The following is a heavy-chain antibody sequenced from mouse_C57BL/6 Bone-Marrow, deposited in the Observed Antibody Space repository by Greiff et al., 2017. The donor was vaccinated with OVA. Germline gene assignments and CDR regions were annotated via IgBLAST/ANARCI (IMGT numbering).Heavy chain of an antibody. V-gene: IGHV1-15*01. J-gene: IGHJ2*01. CDR3: TSSYSNYGDFDY. Sequence: QVQLQQSGAELVRPGASVTLSCKASGYTFTDYEMHWVKQTPVHGLEWIGAIDPETGGTAYNQKFKGKAILTADQSSSTAYMELRSLTSEDSAVYYCTSSYSNYGDFDYWGQGTTLTVSS. CDR2: IDPETGGT. D-gene: IGHD2-5*01. CDR1: GYTFTDYE.